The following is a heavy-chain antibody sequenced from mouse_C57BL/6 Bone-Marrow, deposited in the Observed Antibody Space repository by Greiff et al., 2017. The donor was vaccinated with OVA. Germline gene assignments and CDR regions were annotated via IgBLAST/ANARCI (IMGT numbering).Heavy chain of an antibody. J-gene: IGHJ2*01. CDR3: ARDGRAAEDYYGSSYVAY. Sequence: VQLQQSGPELVKPGASVKISCKASGYSFTGYYMNWVKQSPEKSLEWIGEINPSTGGTTYNQKFKAKATLTVDKSSSTAYMQLKSLTSEDSAVYYCARDGRAAEDYYGSSYVAYWGQGTTLTVSS. D-gene: IGHD1-1*01. CDR1: GYSFTGYY. V-gene: IGHV1-42*01. CDR2: INPSTGGT.